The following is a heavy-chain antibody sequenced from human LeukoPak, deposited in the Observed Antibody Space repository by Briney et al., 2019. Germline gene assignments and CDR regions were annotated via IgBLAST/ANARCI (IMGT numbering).Heavy chain of an antibody. J-gene: IGHJ6*03. V-gene: IGHV4-38-2*01. Sequence: SETLSLTCAVSGYSISNGYYWGGIRQPPGKGLEWIGRIHHSGHTYYNPPLKSRVTISVDTSTHQFSLRLTSVTAADTAVYHCARLPPEGGTYFYYYMDVWGKGTPVTVSS. D-gene: IGHD3-16*01. CDR2: IHHSGHT. CDR3: ARLPPEGGTYFYYYMDV. CDR1: GYSISNGYY.